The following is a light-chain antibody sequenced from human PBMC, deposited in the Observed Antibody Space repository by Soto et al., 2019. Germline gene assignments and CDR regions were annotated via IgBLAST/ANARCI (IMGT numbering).Light chain of an antibody. Sequence: EMVMTQSPATLSVSPGERATLSCRASQSVSSNLAWYQQRPGQAPRLLIFGASTRATGIPARFSGSGSGTEFTLTINSLQSEDFAVYYCQQYNNWATFGQGTKVEIK. CDR1: QSVSSN. J-gene: IGKJ1*01. V-gene: IGKV3-15*01. CDR3: QQYNNWAT. CDR2: GAS.